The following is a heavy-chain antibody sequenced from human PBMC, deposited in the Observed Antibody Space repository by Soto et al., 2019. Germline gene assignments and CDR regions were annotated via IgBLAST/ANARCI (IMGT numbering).Heavy chain of an antibody. CDR2: INAGNGNT. Sequence: ASVKGSCKASGYTFTSYAMHWVRQAPGQRLEWMGWINAGNGNTKYSQKFQGRVTITRDTSASTAYMELSSLRSEDTAVYYCARGPELLRSLCWFDPWGQGTLVTVS. J-gene: IGHJ5*02. D-gene: IGHD2-15*01. CDR3: ARGPELLRSLCWFDP. V-gene: IGHV1-3*01. CDR1: GYTFTSYA.